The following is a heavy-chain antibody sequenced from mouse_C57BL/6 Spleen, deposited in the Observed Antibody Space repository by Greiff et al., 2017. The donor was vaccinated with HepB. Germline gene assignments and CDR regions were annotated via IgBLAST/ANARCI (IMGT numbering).Heavy chain of an antibody. J-gene: IGHJ4*01. D-gene: IGHD2-4*01. CDR3: ASYDYDVYYAMDY. Sequence: EVHLVESGGGLVKPGGSLKLSCAASGFTFSDYGMHWVRQAPEKGLEWVAYISSGSSTIYYADTVKGRFTISRDNAKNTLFLQMTSLRSEDTAMYYCASYDYDVYYAMDYWGQGTSVTVSS. CDR1: GFTFSDYG. CDR2: ISSGSSTI. V-gene: IGHV5-17*01.